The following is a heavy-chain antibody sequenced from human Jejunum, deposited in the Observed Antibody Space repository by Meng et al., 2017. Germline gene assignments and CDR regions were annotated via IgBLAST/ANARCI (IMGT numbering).Heavy chain of an antibody. D-gene: IGHD1/OR15-1a*01. CDR1: GGSISSYY. CDR3: ARHYSGTTAPLPFDY. CDR2: IYYSGST. V-gene: IGHV4-59*08. Sequence: QVQLQESGPGLVKPSETLSLTCTVSGGSISSYYWSWIRRPPGKGLGLIAYIYYSGSTEYNPSLKSRVTILVDTSKNQFSLKLSSVTAADTALYYCARHYSGTTAPLPFDYWGQGTLVTVSS. J-gene: IGHJ4*02.